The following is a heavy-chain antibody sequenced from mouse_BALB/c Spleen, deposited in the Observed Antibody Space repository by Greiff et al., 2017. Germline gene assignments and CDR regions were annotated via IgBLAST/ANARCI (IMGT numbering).Heavy chain of an antibody. CDR1: GFTFTDYY. Sequence: EVKLMESGGGLVQPGGSLRLSCATSGFTFTDYYMSWVRQPPGKALEWLGFIRNKANGYTTEYSASVKGRFTISRDNSQSILYLQMNTLRAEDSATYYCARDTGYYGSSSYFDVWGAGTTVTVSS. D-gene: IGHD1-1*01. CDR2: IRNKANGYTT. J-gene: IGHJ1*01. CDR3: ARDTGYYGSSSYFDV. V-gene: IGHV7-3*02.